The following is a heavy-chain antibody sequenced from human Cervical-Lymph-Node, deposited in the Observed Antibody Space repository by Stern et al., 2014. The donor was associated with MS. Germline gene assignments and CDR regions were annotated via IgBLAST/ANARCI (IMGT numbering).Heavy chain of an antibody. Sequence: EVQLVQSGGGLVQPGRSLRLSCVASGFTFDDYAMHWVRQAPGKGLEWVSGISWNSGTIGYADSVKGRFTISRDTAKNSLYLQMNSLISEDTALYYCAKDYSSSSNRYFDLWGRGTLVTVSS. J-gene: IGHJ2*01. CDR2: ISWNSGTI. V-gene: IGHV3-9*01. D-gene: IGHD6-6*01. CDR3: AKDYSSSSNRYFDL. CDR1: GFTFDDYA.